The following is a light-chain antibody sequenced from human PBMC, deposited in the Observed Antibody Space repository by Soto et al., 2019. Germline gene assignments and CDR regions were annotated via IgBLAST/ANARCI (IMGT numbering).Light chain of an antibody. CDR2: HAS. J-gene: IGKJ1*01. V-gene: IGKV1-5*01. Sequence: IQMTHSPTSLCAYVGYTLTLTCRTSQGISEYLAWYKKKTGTAPKLLIYHASNLESGVPSRFSGSGTGIEFTLTISSMQPDDFATYYCQQYNSYSFGHGTKVDIK. CDR1: QGISEY. CDR3: QQYNSYS.